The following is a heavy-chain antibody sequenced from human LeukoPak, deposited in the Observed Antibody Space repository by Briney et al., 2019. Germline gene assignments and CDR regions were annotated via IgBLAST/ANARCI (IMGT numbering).Heavy chain of an antibody. J-gene: IGHJ4*02. CDR2: ISGSSDNT. CDR1: GFTFSSYA. Sequence: GGSLRLSCAASGFTFSSYAMSWVRQAPGKGLEWVSSISGSSDNTNYADSVKGRFTISRDNSKNILYLRMNSLTAEDTAVYWCAKDPINWGSIYFDCWGQGTLVTVSS. CDR3: AKDPINWGSIYFDC. V-gene: IGHV3-23*01. D-gene: IGHD7-27*01.